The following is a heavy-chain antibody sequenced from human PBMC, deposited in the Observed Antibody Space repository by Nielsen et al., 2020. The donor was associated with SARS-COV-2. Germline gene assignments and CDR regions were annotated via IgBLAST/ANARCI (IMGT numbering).Heavy chain of an antibody. J-gene: IGHJ6*02. V-gene: IGHV3-7*01. Sequence: GGSLRLSCAASGFTFSSSWLSWVRQAPGKGLEWVANIKQDGSEKYYVDSVKGRFTISRDNAKNSLYLQMNSLRAEDTAVYYCAKDRGSDGMDVWGQGTTVTVSS. CDR3: AKDRGSDGMDV. CDR2: IKQDGSEK. CDR1: GFTFSSSW.